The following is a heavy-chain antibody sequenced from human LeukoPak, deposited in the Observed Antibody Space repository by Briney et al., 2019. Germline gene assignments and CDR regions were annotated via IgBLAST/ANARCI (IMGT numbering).Heavy chain of an antibody. CDR1: GGSISSSSYY. J-gene: IGHJ4*02. V-gene: IGHV4-39*01. Sequence: PSETLSLTCTVSGGSISSSSYYWGWIRQPPGKGLEWIGSIYYSGSTYHNPSLKSRVTISVDTSKNQFSLKLSSVTAADTAVYYCARLMVVAATIDYWGQGTLVTVSS. D-gene: IGHD2-15*01. CDR3: ARLMVVAATIDY. CDR2: IYYSGST.